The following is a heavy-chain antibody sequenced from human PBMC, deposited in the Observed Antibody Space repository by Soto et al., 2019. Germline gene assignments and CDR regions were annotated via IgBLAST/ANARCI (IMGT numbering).Heavy chain of an antibody. V-gene: IGHV4-59*01. D-gene: IGHD2-2*02. CDR3: ARDAGPDALLYYGMDV. CDR2: IYHTWNT. CDR1: CCSISNYD. J-gene: IGHJ6*02. Sequence: SETLSLRWSFSCCSISNYDWSWIRHPPGKGLEXIGYIYHTWNTKYITSLNFRSTITVDTSKKQFSIKLNSVTAADTAIYYCARDAGPDALLYYGMDVWGQGTTVTVSS.